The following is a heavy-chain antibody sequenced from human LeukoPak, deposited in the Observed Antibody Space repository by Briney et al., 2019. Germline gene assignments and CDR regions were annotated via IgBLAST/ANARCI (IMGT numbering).Heavy chain of an antibody. Sequence: PGRSLRLSCTASGFTFGDYAMSWFRQAPEKGLEWVGFIRSKAYGGTTEHAASVKGRFTISRDDSKSIAYLQMNSLKTEDTAVYYCTRDVVPGYCSGGSCYSFQHWGQGTLVTVSS. J-gene: IGHJ1*01. D-gene: IGHD2-15*01. V-gene: IGHV3-49*03. CDR3: TRDVVPGYCSGGSCYSFQH. CDR2: IRSKAYGGTT. CDR1: GFTFGDYA.